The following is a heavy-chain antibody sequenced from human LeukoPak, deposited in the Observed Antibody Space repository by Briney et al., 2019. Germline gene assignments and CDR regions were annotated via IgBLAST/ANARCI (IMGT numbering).Heavy chain of an antibody. CDR2: ISYDGSNK. V-gene: IGHV3-30*18. CDR1: GFTFSSYG. J-gene: IGHJ4*02. Sequence: GGSLRLSCAASGFTFSSYGMHWVRQAPGKGLEWVAVISYDGSNKYYADSVKGRFTISRDNSKNTLYLQMNSLRAEDTAVYYCAKMGYYDSSGGDYWGQGTLVTVSS. CDR3: AKMGYYDSSGGDY. D-gene: IGHD3-22*01.